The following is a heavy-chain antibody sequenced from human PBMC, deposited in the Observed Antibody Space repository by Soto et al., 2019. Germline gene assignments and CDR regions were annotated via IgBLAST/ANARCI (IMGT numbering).Heavy chain of an antibody. Sequence: PGGSPRLSCAASGFTFSSYAMSWVRQAPGKGLEWVSAISGSGGSTYYADSVKGRFTISRDNSKNTLYLQMNSLRAEDTAVYYCAKALRLDSSGSPGAFDIWGQGTMVTVSS. CDR1: GFTFSSYA. D-gene: IGHD3-22*01. CDR2: ISGSGGST. CDR3: AKALRLDSSGSPGAFDI. J-gene: IGHJ3*02. V-gene: IGHV3-23*01.